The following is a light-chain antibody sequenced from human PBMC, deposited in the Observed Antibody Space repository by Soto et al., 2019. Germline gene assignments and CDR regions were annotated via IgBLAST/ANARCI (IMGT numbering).Light chain of an antibody. J-gene: IGLJ1*01. CDR3: SSYTSSSTYV. Sequence: QSVLTQRASVSGSPGQSIAISCTGTSSDVGGYNYVSWYQQHPGKAPKLMVYDVSNRPSGVSNRFSGSKSGNTASLTISGLQAEDEADYYCSSYTSSSTYVFGTGTKVT. V-gene: IGLV2-14*01. CDR1: SSDVGGYNY. CDR2: DVS.